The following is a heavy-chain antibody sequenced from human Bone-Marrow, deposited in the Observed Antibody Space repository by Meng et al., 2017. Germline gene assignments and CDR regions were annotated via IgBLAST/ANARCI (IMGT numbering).Heavy chain of an antibody. V-gene: IGHV4-34*01. CDR3: ASAVGASASGIYYFDS. CDR1: GGSFSGYY. Sequence: SETLSLTCAVYGGSFSGYYWSWIRQPPGKGLEWIGEINHSGSTNYNPSLKSRVTISVDTSKNQFSLKLSSVTAADTAVYYCASAVGASASGIYYFDSWGQGTLVTVSS. CDR2: INHSGST. J-gene: IGHJ4*02. D-gene: IGHD1-26*01.